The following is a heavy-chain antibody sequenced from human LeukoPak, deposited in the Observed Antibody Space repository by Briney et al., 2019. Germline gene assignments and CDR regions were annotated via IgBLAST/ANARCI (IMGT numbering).Heavy chain of an antibody. J-gene: IGHJ4*02. V-gene: IGHV3-15*07. D-gene: IGHD3-3*01. CDR2: IKSKTDGGKT. CDR1: GFTFSNAW. CDR3: TTDSTVFGVVIIPDDY. Sequence: GGSLRLSCAASGFTFSNAWMNWVRQAPGKGLEWVGRIKSKTDGGKTDYAAPVKGRFTISRDDSKNTLYLQMNSLKTEDTAVYYCTTDSTVFGVVIIPDDYWGQGTLVTVSS.